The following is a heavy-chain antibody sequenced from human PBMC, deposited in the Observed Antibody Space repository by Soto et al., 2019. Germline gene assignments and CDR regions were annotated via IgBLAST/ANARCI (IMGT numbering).Heavy chain of an antibody. J-gene: IGHJ4*02. CDR2: IYYSGST. Sequence: QLQLQESGPGLVKPSETLSLTGTVSAGSISSSSYYWGWIRQPPGKGLEWIGSIYYSGSTYYNPSLKSRVTISVDTSKNQFSLKLSSVTAADTAVYYCARRPSGVTQFDYWGQGTLVTVSS. CDR1: AGSISSSSYY. D-gene: IGHD2-21*02. CDR3: ARRPSGVTQFDY. V-gene: IGHV4-39*01.